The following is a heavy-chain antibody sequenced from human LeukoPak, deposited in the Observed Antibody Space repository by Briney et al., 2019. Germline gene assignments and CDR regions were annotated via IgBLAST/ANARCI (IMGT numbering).Heavy chain of an antibody. CDR1: GFTFDDYA. Sequence: GRSLRLSCAASGFTFDDYAMHWVRQAPGKGLEWVSGISWNSNSVDYAASVKGRFTISRDSAKNSLYLQMNSLRAEDTAFYYCAKDTSGSYLGYFDYWGQGTLVTVSS. D-gene: IGHD1-26*01. CDR2: ISWNSNSV. CDR3: AKDTSGSYLGYFDY. V-gene: IGHV3-9*01. J-gene: IGHJ4*02.